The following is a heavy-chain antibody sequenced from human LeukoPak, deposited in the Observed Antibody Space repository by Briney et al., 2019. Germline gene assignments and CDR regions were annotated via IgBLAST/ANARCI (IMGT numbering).Heavy chain of an antibody. D-gene: IGHD5-18*01. CDR2: IIPIFGTT. Sequence: SVKVSCKASGGTFSSYASSWVRQAPGQGLEWMGGIIPIFGTTNYAQKFQGRVTVATDKSTGTAYMELSGLRSEDTAVYYCARGEGYSYGPVKYWGQGTLVSVSS. J-gene: IGHJ4*02. CDR3: ARGEGYSYGPVKY. CDR1: GGTFSSYA. V-gene: IGHV1-69*05.